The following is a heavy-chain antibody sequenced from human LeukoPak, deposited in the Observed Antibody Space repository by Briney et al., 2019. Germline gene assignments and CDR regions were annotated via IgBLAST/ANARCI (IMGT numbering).Heavy chain of an antibody. V-gene: IGHV3-74*01. D-gene: IGHD6-19*01. J-gene: IGHJ6*03. CDR1: GFTFSSYW. Sequence: GGSLRLSCAASGFTFSSYWMHWVRQAPGKGLVWVSRINSDGSSTSYADSAKGRFTISRDNAKNTLYLQMNSLRAEDTAVYYCARATVAAPYYYYMDVWGKGTTVTVSS. CDR3: ARATVAAPYYYYMDV. CDR2: INSDGSST.